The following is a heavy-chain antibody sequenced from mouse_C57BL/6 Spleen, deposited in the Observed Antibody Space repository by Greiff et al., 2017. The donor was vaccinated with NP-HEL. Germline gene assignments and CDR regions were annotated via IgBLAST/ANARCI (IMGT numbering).Heavy chain of an antibody. Sequence: VQLKESGGGLVKPGGSLKLSCAASGFTFSSYAMSWVRQTPEKRLEWVATISDGGSYTYYPDNVKGRFTISRDNAKNNLYLQMSHLKSEDTAMYYCARDNWGDDWFAYWGQRTLVTVSA. CDR1: GFTFSSYA. CDR3: ARDNWGDDWFAY. D-gene: IGHD4-1*01. V-gene: IGHV5-4*01. J-gene: IGHJ3*01. CDR2: ISDGGSYT.